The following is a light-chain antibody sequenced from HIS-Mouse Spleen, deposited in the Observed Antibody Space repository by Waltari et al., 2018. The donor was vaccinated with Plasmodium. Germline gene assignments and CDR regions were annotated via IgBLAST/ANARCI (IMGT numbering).Light chain of an antibody. CDR2: GAS. V-gene: IGKV3-20*01. CDR1: QSVSSSY. CDR3: QQYGSSPLT. J-gene: IGKJ4*01. Sequence: EIVLTQSPGTLSLSPGERATLSCRASQSVSSSYLAWYQQKPGQAPGRLIYGASSRATGIPDRVSGSGSGTDFTVTISRLEPEDFAVYYCQQYGSSPLTFGGGTKVEIK.